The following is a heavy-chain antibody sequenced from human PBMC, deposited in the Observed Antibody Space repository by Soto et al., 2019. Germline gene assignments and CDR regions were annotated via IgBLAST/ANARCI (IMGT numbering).Heavy chain of an antibody. D-gene: IGHD4-17*01. J-gene: IGHJ4*02. CDR2: IYYSGST. CDR1: GGSISSYY. CDR3: ARRYGGTIDY. V-gene: IGHV4-59*08. Sequence: PSETLSLTCTVSGGSISSYYWSWIRQPPGKGLEWIGYIYYSGSTNYNPSLKSRVTISVDTSKNQFSLKLSSVTAADMAVYYCARRYGGTIDYWGQGTLVTVSS.